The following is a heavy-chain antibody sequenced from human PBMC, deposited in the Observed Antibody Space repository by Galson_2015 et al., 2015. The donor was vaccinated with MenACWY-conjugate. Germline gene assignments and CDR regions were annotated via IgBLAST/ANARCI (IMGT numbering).Heavy chain of an antibody. CDR1: GFPFSSYS. Sequence: LRLSCAASGFPFSSYSMYWLRQAPGKGLEWVSYIGNVITTIHYTDSVKGRFSISRDNAKNSLYLQMNSLRAEDTAVYYCARDSSGWVIDFWGQGTLVTVSS. CDR3: ARDSSGWVIDF. V-gene: IGHV3-48*04. CDR2: IGNVITTI. J-gene: IGHJ4*02. D-gene: IGHD6-19*01.